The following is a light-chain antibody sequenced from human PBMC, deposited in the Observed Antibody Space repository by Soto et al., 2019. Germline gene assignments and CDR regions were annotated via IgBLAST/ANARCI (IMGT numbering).Light chain of an antibody. CDR3: QQYSSSLWT. CDR1: QSVDSSY. V-gene: IGKV3D-20*01. CDR2: DAA. J-gene: IGKJ1*01. Sequence: EMLLTQYPNTLSLTPGERATLSCGASQSVDSSYIAWYQQKPGLAPRLLMFDAASRANGIPDRFRGSGSGTGFTLTISSLEPEDFAVYYCQQYSSSLWTFGQGTKVDIK.